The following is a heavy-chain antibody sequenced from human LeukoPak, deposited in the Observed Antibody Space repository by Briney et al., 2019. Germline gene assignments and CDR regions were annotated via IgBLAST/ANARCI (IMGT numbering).Heavy chain of an antibody. V-gene: IGHV3-30-3*01. CDR2: ISYDGSNK. Sequence: GRSLRLSCAASGFTFSSYAMHWVRQAPGKGLEWVAVISYDGSNKYYADSVEGRFTISRDNSKNTLYLQMNSLRAEDTAVYYCARDKPYFDYWAQGTLVTVSS. J-gene: IGHJ4*02. CDR1: GFTFSSYA. CDR3: ARDKPYFDY.